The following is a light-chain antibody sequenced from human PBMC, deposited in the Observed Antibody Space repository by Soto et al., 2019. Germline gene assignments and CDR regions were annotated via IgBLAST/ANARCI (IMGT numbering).Light chain of an antibody. CDR2: DAS. Sequence: VLTQSPVTLSLSPGDSATLSCRASQSVNTYLAWYQQKPGLPPRLLIFDASDRATGVPPRFSGSGSGTDFTLTINSLEPEDFAVYYCQLRSGWPAISFGQGTRLEIK. CDR3: QLRSGWPAIS. J-gene: IGKJ5*01. V-gene: IGKV3-11*01. CDR1: QSVNTY.